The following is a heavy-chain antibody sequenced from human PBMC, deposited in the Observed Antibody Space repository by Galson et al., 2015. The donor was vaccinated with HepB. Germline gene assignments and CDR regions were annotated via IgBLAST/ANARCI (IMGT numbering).Heavy chain of an antibody. Sequence: SLRLSCAASGFTFSSYWMSWVRQAPGKGLEWVANIKQDGSEKYYVDSVKGRFTISRDNAKNSLYLQMNSLRAEDTAVYYCARDPGGYSYGFHFDYWGQGTLVTVSS. CDR2: IKQDGSEK. D-gene: IGHD5-18*01. V-gene: IGHV3-7*03. J-gene: IGHJ4*02. CDR3: ARDPGGYSYGFHFDY. CDR1: GFTFSSYW.